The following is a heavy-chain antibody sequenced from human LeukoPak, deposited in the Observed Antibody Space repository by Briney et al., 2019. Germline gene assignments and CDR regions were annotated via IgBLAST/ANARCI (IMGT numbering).Heavy chain of an antibody. Sequence: GGSLRLSCEASGFTFGSFATYWVRQAPGKGLDWIAGIFGSGGSPHYADSVKGRFTISRDNSKNTVYLQINSLRAEDTAVYYCGKTTAGYSSGQKPAWPVDYWGQGTLVTVSS. J-gene: IGHJ4*02. D-gene: IGHD5-18*01. CDR2: IFGSGGSP. CDR1: GFTFGSFA. V-gene: IGHV3-23*01. CDR3: GKTTAGYSSGQKPAWPVDY.